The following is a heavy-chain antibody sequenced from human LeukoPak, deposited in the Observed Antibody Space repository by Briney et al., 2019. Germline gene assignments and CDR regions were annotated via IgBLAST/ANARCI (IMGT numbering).Heavy chain of an antibody. CDR1: GDSLTSRTYF. J-gene: IGHJ6*03. D-gene: IGHD1-26*01. CDR3: ARDGRGSKWELVFGAKYYYYMDV. CDR2: ISYNGNT. Sequence: KPSETLSLTCIVSGDSLTSRTYFWGWIRQSPGKGLEWIGSISYNGNTYYSPSLKSRATISVDTSKNQFFLKLNSVTAADRAIYYCARDGRGSKWELVFGAKYYYYMDVWGRGTTVTVSS. V-gene: IGHV4-39*07.